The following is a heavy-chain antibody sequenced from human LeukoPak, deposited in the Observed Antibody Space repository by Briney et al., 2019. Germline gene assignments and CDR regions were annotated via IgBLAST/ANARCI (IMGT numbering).Heavy chain of an antibody. D-gene: IGHD3-22*01. CDR3: AKDEYYYDSSGRLMGHFDY. CDR2: INPNSGGT. V-gene: IGHV1-2*02. Sequence: ASVKVSCKASGYTFTGYYMLWVRQAPGQGLEWMGWINPNSGGTNYAQKFQGRVTMTRDTSISTAYMELSRLRSDDTAVYYCAKDEYYYDSSGRLMGHFDYWGQGTLVTVSS. CDR1: GYTFTGYY. J-gene: IGHJ4*02.